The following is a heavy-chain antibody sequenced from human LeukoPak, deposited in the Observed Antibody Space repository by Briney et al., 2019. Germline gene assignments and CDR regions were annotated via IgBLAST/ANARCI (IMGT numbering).Heavy chain of an antibody. V-gene: IGHV3-33*06. CDR3: AKGRGTTVTSAANY. D-gene: IGHD4-17*01. Sequence: GGSLRLSCAASGFPFSSYGMHWVRQAPGKGLEWVAVIWYDGSNKYYADSVKGRFTISRDNSKNTLSLQMNSLRAEDTAVYYCAKGRGTTVTSAANYWGQGTLVTVSS. J-gene: IGHJ4*02. CDR1: GFPFSSYG. CDR2: IWYDGSNK.